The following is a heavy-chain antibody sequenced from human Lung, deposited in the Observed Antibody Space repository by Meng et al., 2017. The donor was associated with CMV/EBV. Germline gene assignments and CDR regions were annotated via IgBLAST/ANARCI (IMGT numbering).Heavy chain of an antibody. J-gene: IGHJ1*01. Sequence: AAGPPRCNPCDPRSPSGAAPGDSITNHNWWAWVRQPPGKGLEWIGEIPHRGSRAYNPSLKSRVSMSIDKSKNQFSLKLTSVTAADTAVYHCLRGSGGSVWGQGTLVTVSS. CDR3: LRGSGGSV. CDR1: GDSITNHNW. CDR2: IPHRGSR. V-gene: IGHV4-4*02. D-gene: IGHD3-10*01.